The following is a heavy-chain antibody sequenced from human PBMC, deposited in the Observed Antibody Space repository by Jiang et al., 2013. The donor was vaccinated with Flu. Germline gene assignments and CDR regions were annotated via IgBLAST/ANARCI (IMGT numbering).Heavy chain of an antibody. D-gene: IGHD2-21*02. CDR3: ARMRYECGGDCYWTFDN. J-gene: IGHJ4*02. CDR1: GFSLSDPTMG. V-gene: IGHV2-26*01. Sequence: TLTLTCSVXGFSLSDPTMGXGWIRQPPGKALELLAHIFSNDEKFHTTSLRRRLSISKDASRSQVVLTMTKMDPGDTATYFCARMRYECGGDCYWTFDNWAREPWSPSPQ. CDR2: IFSNDEK.